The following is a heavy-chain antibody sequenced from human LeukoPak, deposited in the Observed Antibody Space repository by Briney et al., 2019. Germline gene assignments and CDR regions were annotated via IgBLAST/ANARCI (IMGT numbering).Heavy chain of an antibody. Sequence: PSETLSLTCTVSGDSISGYYWTWMRQPPGKGLEWIGYIYSSGSTKYNPSLESRVTISIDTSKNQFSLKLSSVTAVDTAVYYCARLRNYCDYWGQGTLVTVSS. CDR2: IYSSGST. D-gene: IGHD1-14*01. J-gene: IGHJ4*02. CDR3: ARLRNYCDY. V-gene: IGHV4-59*01. CDR1: GDSISGYY.